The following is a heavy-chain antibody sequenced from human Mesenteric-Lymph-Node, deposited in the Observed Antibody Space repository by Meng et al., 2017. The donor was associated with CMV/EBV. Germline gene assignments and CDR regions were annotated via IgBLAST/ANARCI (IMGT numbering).Heavy chain of an antibody. CDR2: TFFRSKWYS. CDR1: GDSVSSNSAT. D-gene: IGHD3-22*01. Sequence: SQTLSLTGAISGDSVSSNSATWNWLRQSPSRGLEWLGRTFFRSKWYSDYAVFVKSRMTINPDTSKNQFSMQLNSVTPEDTAVYYCAREEDYYGSSGYNFFDPWGQGTLVTVSS. J-gene: IGHJ5*02. V-gene: IGHV6-1*01. CDR3: AREEDYYGSSGYNFFDP.